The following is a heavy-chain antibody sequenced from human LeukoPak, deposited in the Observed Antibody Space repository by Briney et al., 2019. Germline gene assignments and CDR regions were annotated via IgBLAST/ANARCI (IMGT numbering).Heavy chain of an antibody. CDR3: ARVRYAGYFDY. Sequence: GGSLRLSCAASGFTFSSYAMHWVRQAPGKGLEWVAVISYDGSNKYYADSVKGRFTISRDNSKNTLYLQMNSLRAEDTAVYYCARVRYAGYFDYWGQGTLVTVSS. CDR1: GFTFSSYA. CDR2: ISYDGSNK. D-gene: IGHD3-9*01. J-gene: IGHJ4*02. V-gene: IGHV3-30*01.